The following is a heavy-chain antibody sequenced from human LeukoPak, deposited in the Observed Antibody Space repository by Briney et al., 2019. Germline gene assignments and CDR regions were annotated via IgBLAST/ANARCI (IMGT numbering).Heavy chain of an antibody. D-gene: IGHD3-16*01. CDR1: GYTFTGYY. CDR2: INPYRDGA. V-gene: IGHV1-2*02. Sequence: ASVEVSCKASGYTFTGYYMHWVRQAPGQGLELIAWINPYRDGAIYAQKFQGRVTMTRDTSISTAYRELSRLRSDDTAMYYYATVSGGSLDIWGQGTMVTVSS. J-gene: IGHJ3*02. CDR3: ATVSGGSLDI.